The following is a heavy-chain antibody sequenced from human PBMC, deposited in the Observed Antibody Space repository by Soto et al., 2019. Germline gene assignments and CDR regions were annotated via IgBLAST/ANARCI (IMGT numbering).Heavy chain of an antibody. CDR2: ISGSCHNI. J-gene: IGHJ4*02. CDR3: VPRFLGGDTSDLLCKL. CDR1: GFSVSEYY. Sequence: LXLSCEATGFSVSEYYLSWIRQSPGKKLEWLSYISGSCHNIHYVDSVKGRFTISRDNGKKALFLHMNSLRVEDTAVYYCVPRFLGGDTSDLLCKLWGQRMQVTVSS. V-gene: IGHV3-11*01. D-gene: IGHD2-2*02.